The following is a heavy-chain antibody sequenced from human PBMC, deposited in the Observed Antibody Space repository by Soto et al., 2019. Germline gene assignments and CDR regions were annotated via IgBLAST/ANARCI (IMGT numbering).Heavy chain of an antibody. D-gene: IGHD2-2*01. J-gene: IGHJ6*02. CDR2: IYYSGNT. Sequence: PSETLSLTCSLSSGSLSSGYYYWSWIRQPPGKGLDWMGKIYYSGNTYYNTSLKSRLIISIDTSKNPCSRKVGPVTAGATAAEDCVRSTLCGMDTWGQGTRVT. CDR1: SGSLSSGYYY. CDR3: VRSTLCGMDT. V-gene: IGHV4-30-4*02.